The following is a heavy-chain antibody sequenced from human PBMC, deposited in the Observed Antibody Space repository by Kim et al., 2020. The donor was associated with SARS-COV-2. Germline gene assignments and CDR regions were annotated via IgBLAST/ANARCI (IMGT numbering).Heavy chain of an antibody. J-gene: IGHJ4*02. CDR3: ARGGTREAVAGGSGVDY. V-gene: IGHV3-66*01. D-gene: IGHD6-19*01. Sequence: VKGRFTISRDNSEDTLYLKMTSMRAEDTAVYYCARGGTREAVAGGSGVDYWGQGTLVTVSS.